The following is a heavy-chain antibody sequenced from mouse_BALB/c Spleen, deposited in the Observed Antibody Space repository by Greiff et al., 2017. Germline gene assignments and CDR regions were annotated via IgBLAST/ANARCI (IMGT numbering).Heavy chain of an antibody. CDR3: ARRGNYPYGYAMDY. CDR1: GFNIKDTY. J-gene: IGHJ4*01. CDR2: IDPANGNT. V-gene: IGHV14-3*02. Sequence: VQLQQSGAELVKPGASVKLSCTASGFNIKDTYMHWVKQRPEQGLEWIGRIDPANGNTKYDPKFQGKATITADTSSNTAYLQLSSLTSEDTAVYYCARRGNYPYGYAMDYWGQGTSVTVSS. D-gene: IGHD2-1*01.